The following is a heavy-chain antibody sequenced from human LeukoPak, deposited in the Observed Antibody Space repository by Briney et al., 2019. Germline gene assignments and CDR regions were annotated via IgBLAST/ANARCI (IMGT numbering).Heavy chain of an antibody. CDR2: INADGTYI. CDR3: SKDLGL. J-gene: IGHJ4*02. V-gene: IGHV3-74*01. Sequence: GGSLRLSCAASGFTFSSDWMYWVRQVPGKGPVWVSRINADGTYIDYADSVKGRFTISRDEAKNTVYLQMNRLRADDTALYYCSKDLGLWGQGTLVTVSS. D-gene: IGHD1-26*01. CDR1: GFTFSSDW.